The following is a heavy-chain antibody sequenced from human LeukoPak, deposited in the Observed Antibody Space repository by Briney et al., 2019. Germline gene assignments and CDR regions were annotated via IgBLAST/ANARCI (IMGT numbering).Heavy chain of an antibody. D-gene: IGHD6-19*01. CDR1: GVTFSSYW. CDR2: INSDGSST. Sequence: GGSLRLSCAASGVTFSSYWMHWVRQAPGKGLVWVSRINSDGSSTSYADSVKGRFTISRDNAKNTLYLQINSLTAEDTAVYYCASRKSSGLDYWGQGTLVTVSS. V-gene: IGHV3-74*01. CDR3: ASRKSSGLDY. J-gene: IGHJ4*02.